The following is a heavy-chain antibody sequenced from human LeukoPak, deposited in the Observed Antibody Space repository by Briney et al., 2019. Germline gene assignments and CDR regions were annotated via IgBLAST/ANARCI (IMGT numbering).Heavy chain of an antibody. Sequence: SETLSLTCTVSGGSISSYYWSWIRQPPGKGLEWIGYIYYSGSTNYNPSLKSRVTISVDTSKNQFSLKLSSVTAADTAVYYCARHRDDAFDIWGQGTMVTVSP. CDR1: GGSISSYY. CDR3: ARHRDDAFDI. CDR2: IYYSGST. V-gene: IGHV4-59*08. J-gene: IGHJ3*02.